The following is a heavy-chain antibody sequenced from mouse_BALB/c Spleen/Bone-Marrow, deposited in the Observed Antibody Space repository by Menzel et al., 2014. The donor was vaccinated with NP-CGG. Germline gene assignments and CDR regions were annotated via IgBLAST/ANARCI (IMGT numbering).Heavy chain of an antibody. Sequence: VQLQQSGPELVRPGASVKISCKGSSYTFTDYAMHWVKQSHAKSLEWIGVISTYYGNTNYNQKFKDKATMTVDKSASTAYMELARLTSEDSAVYYCARGLLLLDYWGQGTSVTVSS. D-gene: IGHD1-1*01. V-gene: IGHV1-67*01. CDR3: ARGLLLLDY. CDR2: ISTYYGNT. J-gene: IGHJ4*01. CDR1: SYTFTDYA.